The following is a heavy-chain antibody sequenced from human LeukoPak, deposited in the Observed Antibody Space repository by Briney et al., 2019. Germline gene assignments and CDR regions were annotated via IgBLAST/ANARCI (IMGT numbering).Heavy chain of an antibody. V-gene: IGHV4-59*01. Sequence: PETLSLTCTVSGASISSLYWSWIRQPPGRGLEWIGFISNSGSPTYNPSLNSRVTISLDTSKNQFSLKVNYVTAADTAVYYCASESRQLGNWGQGTLVTVSS. CDR1: GASISSLY. D-gene: IGHD1-1*01. CDR3: ASESRQLGN. CDR2: ISNSGSP. J-gene: IGHJ4*02.